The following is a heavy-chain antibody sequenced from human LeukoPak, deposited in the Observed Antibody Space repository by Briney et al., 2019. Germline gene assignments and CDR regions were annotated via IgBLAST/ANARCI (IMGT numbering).Heavy chain of an antibody. CDR2: ISSSSSYI. D-gene: IGHD3-22*01. V-gene: IGHV3-21*05. CDR1: GFTFSSYE. CDR3: ARGPYYYDSSGPSSVWFDP. Sequence: GGSLRLSCAASGFTFSSYEMNWVRQAPGKGLEWVSYISSSSSYIYYADSVKGRFTISRDNAKNSLYLQMNSLRAEDTAVYYCARGPYYYDSSGPSSVWFDPWGQGTLVTVSS. J-gene: IGHJ5*02.